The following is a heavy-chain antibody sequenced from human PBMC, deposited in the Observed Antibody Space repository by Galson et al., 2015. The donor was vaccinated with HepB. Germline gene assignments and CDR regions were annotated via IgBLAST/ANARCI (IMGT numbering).Heavy chain of an antibody. V-gene: IGHV3-30*18. D-gene: IGHD3-3*01. CDR2: ISYDGSNK. Sequence: SLRLSCAASGFTFSSYGMHWVRQAPGKGLEWVAVISYDGSNKYYADSVKGRFTISRDNSKNTLYLQMNSLRAEDTAVYYCAKGWYDFWSGVNIWGQGTMVTVSS. CDR3: AKGWYDFWSGVNI. J-gene: IGHJ3*02. CDR1: GFTFSSYG.